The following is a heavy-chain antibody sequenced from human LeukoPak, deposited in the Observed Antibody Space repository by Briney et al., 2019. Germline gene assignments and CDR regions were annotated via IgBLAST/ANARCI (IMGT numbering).Heavy chain of an antibody. D-gene: IGHD4-17*01. Sequence: PSETLSLTCAVSGYSISSGYYWSWIRQPAGKGLEWIGRSYTSGSTNYNPSLKSRVTMSVDTSKNQFSLKLSSVTAADTAVYYCARDPPYGDYWYFDLWGRGTLVTVSS. CDR3: ARDPPYGDYWYFDL. CDR1: GYSISSGYY. J-gene: IGHJ2*01. V-gene: IGHV4-4*07. CDR2: SYTSGST.